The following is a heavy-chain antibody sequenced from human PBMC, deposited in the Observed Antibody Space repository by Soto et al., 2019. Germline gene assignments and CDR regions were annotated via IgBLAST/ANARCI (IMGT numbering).Heavy chain of an antibody. V-gene: IGHV4-59*01. Sequence: LSLTCTVSGDSINSYSWTWIRQPPGKGLEWIGYIYDSGSTNYNPSLKSRVTISVDTSKNQFSLKLTSVTAADTAMYYCAREAGVRSPFDPWGQGTLVTVSS. CDR2: IYDSGST. D-gene: IGHD4-17*01. CDR1: GDSINSYS. CDR3: AREAGVRSPFDP. J-gene: IGHJ5*02.